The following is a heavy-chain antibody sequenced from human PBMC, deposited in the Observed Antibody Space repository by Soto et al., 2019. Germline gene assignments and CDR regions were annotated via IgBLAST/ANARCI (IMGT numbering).Heavy chain of an antibody. V-gene: IGHV5-51*03. J-gene: IGHJ4*02. D-gene: IGHD1-26*01. CDR3: GLGSYLDYFDH. CDR2: IYPADSDT. Sequence: EVQLVQSGAEVKKPGESLKISCKGSGYSFTSYWIGWVRKMSGKGLEWVWVIYPADSDTRYSPSFQGQVTISVDKSISTASLQWSSLKASDTAMYYCGLGSYLDYFDHWGQGTLVTVSS. CDR1: GYSFTSYW.